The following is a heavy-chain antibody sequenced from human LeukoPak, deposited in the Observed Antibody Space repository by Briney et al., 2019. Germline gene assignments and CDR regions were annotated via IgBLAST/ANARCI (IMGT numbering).Heavy chain of an antibody. CDR2: INHSGST. CDR3: ARVTGYSSSWYRKNYFDY. Sequence: SETLSLTCAVYGGSFSGYYWSWIRQPPGKGLEWIGVINHSGSTNYNPSLKSRVTISVDTSKNQFSLKLSSVTAADTAVYYCARVTGYSSSWYRKNYFDYWGQGTLVTVSS. J-gene: IGHJ4*02. D-gene: IGHD6-13*01. V-gene: IGHV4-34*01. CDR1: GGSFSGYY.